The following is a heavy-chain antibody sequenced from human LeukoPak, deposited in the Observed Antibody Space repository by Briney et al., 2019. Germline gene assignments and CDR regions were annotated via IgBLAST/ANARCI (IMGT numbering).Heavy chain of an antibody. V-gene: IGHV3-30*18. CDR2: ISYDGSNK. CDR3: AKPAGGITIFGVATIARMDV. Sequence: GGSLRLSCAASGFTFSSYSMNWVRQAPGKGLEWVAVISYDGSNKYYADSVKGRFTISRDNSKNTLYLQMNSLRAEDTAVYYCAKPAGGITIFGVATIARMDVWGQGTTVTVSS. D-gene: IGHD3-3*01. CDR1: GFTFSSYS. J-gene: IGHJ6*02.